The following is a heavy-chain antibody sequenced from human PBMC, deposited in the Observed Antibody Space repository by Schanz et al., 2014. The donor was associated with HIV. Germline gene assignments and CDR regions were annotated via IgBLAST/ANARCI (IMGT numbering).Heavy chain of an antibody. Sequence: QGQLVESGGGVVQPGRSLRLSCAASGFTFSSYGMHWVRQAPGKGLEWVAVMSYDGINKHYADSVKGRFTISRDNSKNTLYLQMKSLRAEDTAVYYCAKDRNYYDSRYRGKGNYYYYYGMDVWGQGTTVTVSS. J-gene: IGHJ6*02. V-gene: IGHV3-30*18. D-gene: IGHD3-22*01. CDR3: AKDRNYYDSRYRGKGNYYYYYGMDV. CDR2: MSYDGINK. CDR1: GFTFSSYG.